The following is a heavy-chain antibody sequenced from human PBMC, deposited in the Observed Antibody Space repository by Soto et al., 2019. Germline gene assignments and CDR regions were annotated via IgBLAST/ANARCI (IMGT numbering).Heavy chain of an antibody. CDR1: GGPISNYY. D-gene: IGHD4-17*01. Sequence: SETLSLTCTVFGGPISNYYWSWIRHPPGKKLEWIGYIYYSGSTNYNPSLKSRVTISVDTSKNQFSLKLYSVTTADTAMYYCARLPWADYGGIFDPWGQGTLVTVSS. CDR2: IYYSGST. V-gene: IGHV4-59*01. CDR3: ARLPWADYGGIFDP. J-gene: IGHJ5*02.